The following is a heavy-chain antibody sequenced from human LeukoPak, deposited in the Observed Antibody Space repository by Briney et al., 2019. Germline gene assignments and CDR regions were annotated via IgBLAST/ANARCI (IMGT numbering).Heavy chain of an antibody. CDR1: GFTFSDYY. CDR3: AREGDGYNYIDY. J-gene: IGHJ4*02. V-gene: IGHV3-11*05. Sequence: GGSLRLSCAASGFTFSDYYMSWIRQAPGKGLKWVSYISSSSSYTNYADSVKGRFTISRDNAKNSLYLQMNSLRAEDTAVYYCAREGDGYNYIDYWGQGTLVTVSS. D-gene: IGHD5-24*01. CDR2: ISSSSSYT.